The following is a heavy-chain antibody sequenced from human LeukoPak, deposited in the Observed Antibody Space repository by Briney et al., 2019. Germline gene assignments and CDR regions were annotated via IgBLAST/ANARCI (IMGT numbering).Heavy chain of an antibody. CDR1: GYTFTGYY. CDR3: ARIPEIDYYYYMDV. V-gene: IGHV1-2*02. Sequence: ASVKVSCKASGYTFTGYYMHWVRQAPGQGLEWMGWINPNSGGTNYAQKFQGRVTMTRDTSISTAYMELRSLRSDDTAVYYCARIPEIDYYYYMDVWGKGTTVTISS. D-gene: IGHD1-14*01. J-gene: IGHJ6*03. CDR2: INPNSGGT.